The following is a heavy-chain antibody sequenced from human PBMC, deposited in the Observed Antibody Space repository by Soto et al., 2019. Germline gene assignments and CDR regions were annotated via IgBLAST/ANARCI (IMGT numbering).Heavy chain of an antibody. V-gene: IGHV4-34*01. CDR2: INHSGST. D-gene: IGHD3-22*01. CDR1: GGSFSGYY. CDR3: ARGVSGYYDSSGYYYGVPPHFDY. Sequence: QVQLQQWGAGLLKPSETLSLNCAVYGGSFSGYYWSWIRQPPGKGLEWIGEINHSGSTNYNPSLKSRVTISIDTSKNRFSLKLSSVTAADTAVYYCARGVSGYYDSSGYYYGVPPHFDYWGQGTLVTVSS. J-gene: IGHJ4*02.